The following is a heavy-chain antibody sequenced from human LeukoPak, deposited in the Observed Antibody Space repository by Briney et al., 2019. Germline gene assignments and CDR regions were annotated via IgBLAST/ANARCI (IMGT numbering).Heavy chain of an antibody. CDR2: IYSGGST. CDR1: GFTFSNYG. CDR3: ARRAGAYSHPYDY. Sequence: QPGGSLRLSCAASGFTFSNYGMNWVRQAPGKGLEWVSFIYSGGSTHYSDSVKGRFTISRDNSKNTLYLQMNSLRAEDTAVYYCARRAGAYSHPYDYWGQGTLVTVSS. V-gene: IGHV3-53*01. D-gene: IGHD4/OR15-4a*01. J-gene: IGHJ4*02.